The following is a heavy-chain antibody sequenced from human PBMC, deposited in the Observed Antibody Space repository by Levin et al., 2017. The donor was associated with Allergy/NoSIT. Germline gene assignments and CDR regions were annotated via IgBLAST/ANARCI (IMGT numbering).Heavy chain of an antibody. CDR2: ISYHGSEK. CDR3: AKDQHPPSGAAGTNYFYGMDV. Sequence: GGSLRLSCAASGFTFSNYGMYWVRQAPGKGLEWVALISYHGSEKYYAESVKGRFTISRDNSKNTLSLQMNSLRAEDTAVYYCAKDQHPPSGAAGTNYFYGMDVWGQGTTVTVSS. D-gene: IGHD1-1*01. J-gene: IGHJ6*02. V-gene: IGHV3-30*18. CDR1: GFTFSNYG.